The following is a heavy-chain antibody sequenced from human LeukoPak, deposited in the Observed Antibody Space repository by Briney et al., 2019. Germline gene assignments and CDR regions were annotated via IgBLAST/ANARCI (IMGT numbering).Heavy chain of an antibody. Sequence: GGSLRLSCAASGFRFSRYWMSWVRQAPGKGLEWVANIKQDGSEKNYVESVKGRFTISRDNAKNTLHLQMNSLRAEDTAVYYCARGGYYGSGRYYFDSWGQGTLVTVSS. V-gene: IGHV3-7*01. CDR2: IKQDGSEK. CDR1: GFRFSRYW. CDR3: ARGGYYGSGRYYFDS. D-gene: IGHD3-3*01. J-gene: IGHJ4*02.